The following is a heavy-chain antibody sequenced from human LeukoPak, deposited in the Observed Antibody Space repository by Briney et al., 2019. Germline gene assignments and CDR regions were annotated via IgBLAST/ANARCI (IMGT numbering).Heavy chain of an antibody. Sequence: ASVKVSCKASGYTFTSYGISWVRQAPGQGLEWMGWISAYNGNTNYAQKLQGRVTMTTDTSTSTAYMELRSLRSDDTAVYYCATNKWDGYNLDYWGQGTLVTVSS. CDR2: ISAYNGNT. V-gene: IGHV1-18*01. CDR3: ATNKWDGYNLDY. CDR1: GYTFTSYG. D-gene: IGHD5-24*01. J-gene: IGHJ4*02.